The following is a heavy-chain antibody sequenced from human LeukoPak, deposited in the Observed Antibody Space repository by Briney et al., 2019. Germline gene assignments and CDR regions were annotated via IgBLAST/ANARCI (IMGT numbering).Heavy chain of an antibody. V-gene: IGHV1-18*01. Sequence: GASVNVSFQASGSPFTSYGITWLRPAPGQGLEWVGWINPYSGNTISAQKLQGRVTMTTDTSTTTASTELRSLTSDDTAVYYCARGPHYYGSGSYYPFDYWGQGTLVTVSS. J-gene: IGHJ4*02. D-gene: IGHD3-10*01. CDR3: ARGPHYYGSGSYYPFDY. CDR1: GSPFTSYG. CDR2: INPYSGNT.